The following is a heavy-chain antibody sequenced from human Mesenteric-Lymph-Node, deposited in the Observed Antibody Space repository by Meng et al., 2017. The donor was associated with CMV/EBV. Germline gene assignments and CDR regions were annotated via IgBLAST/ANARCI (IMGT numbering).Heavy chain of an antibody. CDR2: IRYDGSEI. J-gene: IGHJ6*02. CDR3: ARDSYGMDV. Sequence: GGSLRLSCAASGFAFNNFAIHWVRQAPGKGLEWVAVIRYDGSEIHYGDSVKGRFIISRDNSMQTVFLQMNGLRAEDTSMYYCARDSYGMDVWGQGTTVTVSS. V-gene: IGHV3-33*01. CDR1: GFAFNNFA.